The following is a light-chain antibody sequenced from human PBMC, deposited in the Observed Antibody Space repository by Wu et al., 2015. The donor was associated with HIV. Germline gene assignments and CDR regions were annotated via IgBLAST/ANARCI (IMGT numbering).Light chain of an antibody. Sequence: ENVLTQSPGTLSLSPGERATLSCKASQSVRNNYFAWFQQRPGQAPRLLIYGASNRATGTPDRFSGSGSGTDFTLTITRLEPQDFAVYYCQQRSSWPWTFGQGTKVEIK. CDR1: QSVRNNY. CDR2: GAS. V-gene: IGKV3D-20*02. J-gene: IGKJ1*01. CDR3: QQRSSWPWT.